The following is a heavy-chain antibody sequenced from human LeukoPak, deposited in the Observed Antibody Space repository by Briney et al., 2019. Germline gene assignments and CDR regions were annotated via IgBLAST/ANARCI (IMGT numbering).Heavy chain of an antibody. CDR1: GYTFTSYG. J-gene: IGHJ5*02. Sequence: ASVKVSCKASGYTFTSYGISWVRQAPGQGLEWMGWISAYNGNTNYAQKLQGRVTMTTDTSTSTAYMELRSLRSDDTAVYYCARSGLLRFGELWEFDPWGQGTLVTVSS. CDR3: ARSGLLRFGELWEFDP. D-gene: IGHD3-10*01. V-gene: IGHV1-18*01. CDR2: ISAYNGNT.